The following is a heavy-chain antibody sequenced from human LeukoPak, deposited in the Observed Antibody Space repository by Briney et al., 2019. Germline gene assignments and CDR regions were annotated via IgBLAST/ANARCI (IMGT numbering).Heavy chain of an antibody. CDR2: INSGSSTI. J-gene: IGHJ4*02. CDR3: ARVLIAAAGMDDY. D-gene: IGHD6-13*01. V-gene: IGHV3-48*01. Sequence: GGSLGLSCAASAFTFSTYIMNWVRQAPGKGLEWVSYINSGSSTIYYADSVKGRFTISRDNAKNSLYLQMNSLRAEDTAVYYCARVLIAAAGMDDYWGQGTLVTVSS. CDR1: AFTFSTYI.